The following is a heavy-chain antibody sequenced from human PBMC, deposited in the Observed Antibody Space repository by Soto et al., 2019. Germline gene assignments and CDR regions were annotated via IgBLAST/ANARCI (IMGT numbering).Heavy chain of an antibody. CDR2: IYDSGST. J-gene: IGHJ2*01. CDR3: ARRGDYDWYFDL. V-gene: IGHV4-39*01. Sequence: QLQLQESGPGLVKPSETLSLTCTISGGSISTTNYYWGWIRQPPGKGLEWIGTIYDSGSTYYNPSLKSRIIMTVAXAKNQFSLKLSSVTAADTAVYYCARRGDYDWYFDLWGRGTLVTVSS. CDR1: GGSISTTNYY. D-gene: IGHD4-17*01.